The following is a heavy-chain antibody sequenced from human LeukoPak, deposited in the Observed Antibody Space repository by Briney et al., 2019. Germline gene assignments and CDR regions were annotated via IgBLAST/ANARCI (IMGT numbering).Heavy chain of an antibody. D-gene: IGHD5-24*01. CDR3: ARGRFLRWLQAYYFDC. CDR2: TSLTGLT. J-gene: IGHJ4*02. CDR1: GGSISNTSW. V-gene: IGHV4-4*02. Sequence: PSETLSLTCAVSGGSISNTSWWCWSRQPPGRGLERIGDTSLTGLTDYNAALESLVTVSLDKSTNHLSLNLTSVTAADTAVYYCARGRFLRWLQAYYFDCCGERTLVT.